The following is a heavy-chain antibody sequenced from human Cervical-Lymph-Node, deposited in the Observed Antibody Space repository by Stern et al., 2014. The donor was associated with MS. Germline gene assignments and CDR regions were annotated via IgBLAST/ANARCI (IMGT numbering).Heavy chain of an antibody. J-gene: IGHJ4*02. Sequence: VQLVESGGGLVQPGGSLRLSCAASGFTFSSYSMTWVRQATGKGLEWVSYISSGGRSIYYADSVKGRLTISRDNAKNSLYLQMNSLRGDDTAVYYCARGEADYYDSSGYSFDYWGQGTLVTVSS. CDR3: ARGEADYYDSSGYSFDY. CDR1: GFTFSSYS. CDR2: ISSGGRSI. D-gene: IGHD3-22*01. V-gene: IGHV3-48*01.